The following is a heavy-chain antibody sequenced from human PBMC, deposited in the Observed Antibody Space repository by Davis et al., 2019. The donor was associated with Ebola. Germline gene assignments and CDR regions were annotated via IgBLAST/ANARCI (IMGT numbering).Heavy chain of an antibody. CDR3: ARGREYYDRRFDP. V-gene: IGHV3-7*01. D-gene: IGHD3-10*02. CDR1: GFTFSSYW. CDR2: IKQDGSEK. Sequence: GESLKISCAASGFTFSSYWMSWVRQAPGKGLEWVANIKQDGSEKYYVDSVKGRFTISRDNAKNSLYLQMNSLRAEDTAVYYCARGREYYDRRFDPWGQGTLVTVSS. J-gene: IGHJ5*02.